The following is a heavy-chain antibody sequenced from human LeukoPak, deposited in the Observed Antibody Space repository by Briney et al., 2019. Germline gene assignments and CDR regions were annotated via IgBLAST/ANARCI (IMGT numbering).Heavy chain of an antibody. CDR2: VYYTGTT. D-gene: IGHD3-9*01. Sequence: PSETLSLTCTVSGGSISSYYWSWIRQPPGKGLEWIGYVYYTGTTNYNPSLKSRVTISVDRSKNQFSLKLSSVTAADTAVYYCARDRLLKNDILTGYYGDYYYGMGVWGQGTTVTVSS. V-gene: IGHV4-59*12. J-gene: IGHJ6*02. CDR1: GGSISSYY. CDR3: ARDRLLKNDILTGYYGDYYYGMGV.